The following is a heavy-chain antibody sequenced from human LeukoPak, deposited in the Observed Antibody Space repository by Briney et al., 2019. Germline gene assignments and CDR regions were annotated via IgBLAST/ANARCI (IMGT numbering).Heavy chain of an antibody. Sequence: ASVKVSCKASGYTFTSFNLHWVRQAPGQGLEWMGIINPSGAGTSYAQKFEGRVTMARDMSTSTVYMELGSLRSEDTAVYYCARDLGAPELTGGYIGYYYYYYMDVWGKGTTVTVSS. CDR3: ARDLGAPELTGGYIGYYYYYYMDV. CDR2: INPSGAGT. V-gene: IGHV1-46*01. J-gene: IGHJ6*03. D-gene: IGHD3-22*01. CDR1: GYTFTSFN.